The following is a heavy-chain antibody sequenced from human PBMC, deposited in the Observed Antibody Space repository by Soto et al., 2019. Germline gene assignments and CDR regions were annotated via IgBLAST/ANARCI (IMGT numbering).Heavy chain of an antibody. CDR2: VSYSGDTT. Sequence: GXRRLTCAASGFSFSTYAMTLVRHAPGNVLEWVSVVSYSGDTTYCAESVKARFTISRDNSKNTLYLQMNSLRGDDTAVYYCAKVYGSGSRPYYYGREVRGQGTTVT. V-gene: IGHV3-23*01. CDR3: AKVYGSGSRPYYYGREV. CDR1: GFSFSTYA. D-gene: IGHD2-15*01. J-gene: IGHJ6*02.